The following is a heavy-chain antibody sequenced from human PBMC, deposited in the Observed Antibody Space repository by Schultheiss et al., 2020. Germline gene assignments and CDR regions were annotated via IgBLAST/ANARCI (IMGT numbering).Heavy chain of an antibody. CDR2: IYYSGST. V-gene: IGHV4-39*01. CDR3: ARGVRGWFFDY. J-gene: IGHJ4*02. Sequence: SETLSLTCTVSGGSISSGDYYWSWIRQPPGKGLEWIGSIYYSGSTYYNPSLKSRVTISVDTSKNQFSLKLSSVTAADTAVYYCARGVRGWFFDYWGQGTLVTVSS. D-gene: IGHD6-19*01. CDR1: GGSISSGDYY.